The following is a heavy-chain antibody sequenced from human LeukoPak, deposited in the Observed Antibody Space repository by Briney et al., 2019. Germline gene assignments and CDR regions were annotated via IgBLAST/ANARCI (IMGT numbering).Heavy chain of an antibody. D-gene: IGHD6-13*01. CDR1: GASISTYY. CDR2: IYYSGST. CDR3: ARLGYSRKTIFDY. V-gene: IGHV4-59*08. Sequence: PSETLSLTCTVSGASISTYYWSWIRQPPGKGLEWIGYIYYSGSTNYNPSLKSQVIISIDTSRNQFSLKLNSVTAADTAVYYCARLGYSRKTIFDYWGQGTLVTVSS. J-gene: IGHJ4*02.